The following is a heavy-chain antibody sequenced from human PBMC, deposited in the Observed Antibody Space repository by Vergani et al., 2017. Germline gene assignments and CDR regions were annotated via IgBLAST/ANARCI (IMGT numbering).Heavy chain of an antibody. J-gene: IGHJ4*02. Sequence: VQSGDEVKKPGASVKVSCKASGYTFTDNFMPWGRQAPGQGLEWMGWINPNSGGTNYAQKFQGKVTMTRDTSISTAYMELSNLRSDDTAVYYCARVGTSSNRDYFDYWGQGTQVIVSS. CDR3: ARVGTSSNRDYFDY. CDR2: INPNSGGT. CDR1: GYTFTDNF. V-gene: IGHV1-2*02. D-gene: IGHD2-2*01.